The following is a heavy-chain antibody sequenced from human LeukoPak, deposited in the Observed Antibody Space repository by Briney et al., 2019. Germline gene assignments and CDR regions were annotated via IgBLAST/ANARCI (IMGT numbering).Heavy chain of an antibody. V-gene: IGHV5-51*01. CDR1: GYIYTSYW. Sequence: HGESLKISCNSSGYIYTSYWIGWVRQMPGKGLEWMGIIYPGDSDTRYSPSFQGQVTISADKSISTAYLQWSSLKASDTAMYYCASLEGLVPAAADYWGQGTLVTVSS. CDR2: IYPGDSDT. D-gene: IGHD2-2*01. J-gene: IGHJ4*02. CDR3: ASLEGLVPAAADY.